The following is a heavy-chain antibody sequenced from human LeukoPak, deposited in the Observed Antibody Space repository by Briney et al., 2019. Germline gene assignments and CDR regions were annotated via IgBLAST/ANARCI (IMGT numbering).Heavy chain of an antibody. D-gene: IGHD6-25*01. CDR1: GFSFSSYR. CDR3: ASGGQARDY. V-gene: IGHV3-30*03. Sequence: GGSLRLSCAASGFSFSSYRMNWVRQAPGKGLEWVAVISYDGSNKYYADSVKGRFTISRDNSKNTLYLQMNSLRAEDTAVYYCASGGQARDYWGQGTLVTVSS. J-gene: IGHJ4*02. CDR2: ISYDGSNK.